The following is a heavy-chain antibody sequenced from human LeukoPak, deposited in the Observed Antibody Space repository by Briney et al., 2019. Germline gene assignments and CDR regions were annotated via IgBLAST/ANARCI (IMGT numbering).Heavy chain of an antibody. CDR1: GYSFTSYW. J-gene: IGHJ5*02. Sequence: GESLKISCKGSGYSFTSYWIGWVRQMPGKGLEWMGIIYPGDSDTRCSPSFQGQVTISADKSICTAYLQWSSLKASDTAMYYCARQGFGEFSQLYNWFDPWGQGTLVTVSS. D-gene: IGHD3-10*01. V-gene: IGHV5-51*01. CDR3: ARQGFGEFSQLYNWFDP. CDR2: IYPGDSDT.